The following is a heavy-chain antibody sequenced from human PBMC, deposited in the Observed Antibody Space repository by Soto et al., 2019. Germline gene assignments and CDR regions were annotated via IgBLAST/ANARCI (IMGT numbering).Heavy chain of an antibody. D-gene: IGHD2-15*01. J-gene: IGHJ6*02. CDR2: IKQDGSEK. CDR1: GFTFSSYW. CDR3: SGGSPGYYYAMDV. V-gene: IGHV3-7*01. Sequence: PGGSLRLSXAASGFTFSSYWMSWVRQAPGKGLEWVANIKQDGSEKYYVDSVKGRFTISRDNAKNSLYLQMNSLRAEDTAVFYCSGGSPGYYYAMDVWGQGTTVTVSS.